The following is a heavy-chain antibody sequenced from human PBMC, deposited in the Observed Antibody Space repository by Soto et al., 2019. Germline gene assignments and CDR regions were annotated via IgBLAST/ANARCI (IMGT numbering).Heavy chain of an antibody. CDR2: ISYDGINK. Sequence: GGSLRLSCAASGFTFRNYAVHWVRQAPGKGLEWVAVISYDGINKYYADSVKGRFTISRDNSKNTLYLQMNSLRVEDTAVYYCARDRGDYGRASYSYAMDVWGQGTTVTVSS. V-gene: IGHV3-30-3*01. CDR3: ARDRGDYGRASYSYAMDV. CDR1: GFTFRNYA. J-gene: IGHJ6*02. D-gene: IGHD4-17*01.